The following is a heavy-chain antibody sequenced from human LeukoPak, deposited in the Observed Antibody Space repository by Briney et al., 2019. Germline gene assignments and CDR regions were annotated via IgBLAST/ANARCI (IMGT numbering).Heavy chain of an antibody. CDR3: ARDYPGDVRYCSSTSCPHDAFDI. J-gene: IGHJ3*02. CDR1: GGTFSSYA. Sequence: EASVKVSCKASGGTFSSYAISWVRQAPGQGLEWMGGIIPIFGTANYAQKFQGRVTITTDESTSTAYMELSSLRSEDTAVYYCARDYPGDVRYCSSTSCPHDAFDIWGQGTMVTVSS. D-gene: IGHD2-2*01. CDR2: IIPIFGTA. V-gene: IGHV1-69*05.